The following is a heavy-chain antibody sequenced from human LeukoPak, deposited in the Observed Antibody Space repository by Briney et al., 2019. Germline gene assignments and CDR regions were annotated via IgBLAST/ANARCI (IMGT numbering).Heavy chain of an antibody. D-gene: IGHD3-10*01. CDR1: GYPFSNYD. CDR2: MNPKSGNT. J-gene: IGHJ5*02. V-gene: IGHV1-8*01. Sequence: GASVTVSCKASGYPFSNYDINWVRQAPGQRREWMGWMNPKSGNTGYGQKFQGRVTMTRVTSITTAYMELRSLRSDDTAVYYCTKASLAFGTKYFDPWGQGTLVTVSS. CDR3: TKASLAFGTKYFDP.